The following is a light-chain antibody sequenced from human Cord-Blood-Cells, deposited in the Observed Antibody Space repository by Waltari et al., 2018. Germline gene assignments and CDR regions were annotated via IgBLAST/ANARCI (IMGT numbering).Light chain of an antibody. CDR1: QSISSY. CDR2: AAT. Sequence: DIQMTQSPSSLSASVGDRVTITCRASQSISSYLNWDQQKPGKAPKLLIYAATSLQSGVPSRFSGSGSGTDLTITISSLQPEDFATYYCQQSYSTPWSFGQGTKVEIK. CDR3: QQSYSTPWS. J-gene: IGKJ1*01. V-gene: IGKV1-39*01.